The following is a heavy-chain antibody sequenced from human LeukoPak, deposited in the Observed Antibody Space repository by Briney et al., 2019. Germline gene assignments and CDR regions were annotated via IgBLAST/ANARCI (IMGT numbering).Heavy chain of an antibody. CDR2: ISSSSSYI. V-gene: IGHV3-21*01. CDR1: GFTFSSYS. D-gene: IGHD3-22*01. J-gene: IGHJ4*02. Sequence: PGGSLRLSCAASGFTFSSYSMNWVRQAPGKGLEWVSSISSSSSYIYYVDSVKGRFTISRDNAKNSLYLQMNSLRAEDTAVYYCARGQLYYDSSGFDYWDQGTLVTVSS. CDR3: ARGQLYYDSSGFDY.